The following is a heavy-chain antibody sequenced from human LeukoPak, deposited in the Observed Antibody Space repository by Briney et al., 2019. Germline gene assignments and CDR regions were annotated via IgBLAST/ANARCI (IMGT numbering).Heavy chain of an antibody. CDR2: IKKDGSEK. V-gene: IGHV3-7*04. Sequence: PGGSLRLSCAASGFTFRSFWMSWVRQAPGKGLEWVANIKKDGSEKYYVDSVKGRFIISRDNAKNSLYLQMNSLRAEDTAVYYCARGTYDHVWGSLYYFDSWGQGTLVTVSS. CDR3: ARGTYDHVWGSLYYFDS. J-gene: IGHJ4*02. D-gene: IGHD3-16*01. CDR1: GFTFRSFW.